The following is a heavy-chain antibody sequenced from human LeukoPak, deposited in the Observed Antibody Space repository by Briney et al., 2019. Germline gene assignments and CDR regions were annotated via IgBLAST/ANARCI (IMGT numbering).Heavy chain of an antibody. D-gene: IGHD2-2*01. V-gene: IGHV3-43*01. CDR2: ITWDGGMT. CDR3: TKDRYCTTTSCPLDY. Sequence: PGGSLRLSCAASGFTFDDYTFHWVRQAPGKGLEWVSLITWDGGMTYYADSVKGRFTISRDNSKNSVYLQMNSLRTEDTALYYCTKDRYCTTTSCPLDYWGQGPLLTVSS. CDR1: GFTFDDYT. J-gene: IGHJ4*02.